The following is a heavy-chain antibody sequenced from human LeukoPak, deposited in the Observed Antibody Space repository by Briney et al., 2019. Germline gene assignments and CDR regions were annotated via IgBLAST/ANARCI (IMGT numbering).Heavy chain of an antibody. V-gene: IGHV3-53*01. CDR3: ARGVGANTGEFDY. CDR1: GFTVSNNY. D-gene: IGHD1-26*01. Sequence: PGGSLRLSCAASGFTVSNNYMSWVRQAPGKKLEWVSDIYSDGTTFYADSVKGRFTISRENAKNSLYLQMNSLRAGDTAVYYCARGVGANTGEFDYWGQGTLVTSPQ. CDR2: IYSDGTT. J-gene: IGHJ4*02.